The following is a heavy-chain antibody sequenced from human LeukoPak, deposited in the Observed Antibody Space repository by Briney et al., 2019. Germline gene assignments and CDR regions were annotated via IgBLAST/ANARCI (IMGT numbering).Heavy chain of an antibody. V-gene: IGHV4-59*01. CDR2: IYYSGST. CDR3: ARDQCSGGSCYAY. J-gene: IGHJ4*02. Sequence: SETLSLTRTVSGGSISSYYWSWIRQPPGKGLEWIGYIYYSGSTNYNPSLKSRVTISVDTSKNQFSLKLSSVTAADTAVYYCARDQCSGGSCYAYWGQGTLVTVSS. CDR1: GGSISSYY. D-gene: IGHD2-15*01.